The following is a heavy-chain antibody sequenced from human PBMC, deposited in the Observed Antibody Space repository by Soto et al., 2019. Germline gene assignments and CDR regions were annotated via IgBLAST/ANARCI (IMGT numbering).Heavy chain of an antibody. J-gene: IGHJ4*02. CDR2: IYHSGST. D-gene: IGHD4-17*01. Sequence: PSETLSLTCAVSGGSISSGGYSWSWIRQPPGKGLEWIGYIYHSGSTYYNTSLKSRVTISVDRSKNQFSLKLSSVTAADTAVYYCARASTTVTTLDYWGQGTLVTVSS. CDR1: GGSISSGGYS. CDR3: ARASTTVTTLDY. V-gene: IGHV4-30-2*01.